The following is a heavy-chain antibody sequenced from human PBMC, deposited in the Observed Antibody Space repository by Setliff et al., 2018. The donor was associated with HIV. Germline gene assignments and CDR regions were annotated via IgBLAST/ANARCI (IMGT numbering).Heavy chain of an antibody. CDR3: ARQELDIVVVAAASRSAFDL. CDR1: GGSISSSNYY. J-gene: IGHJ3*01. V-gene: IGHV4-39*01. D-gene: IGHD2-15*01. CDR2: IYYSGTT. Sequence: SETLSLTCTVSGGSISSSNYYWGWIRQPPGEGLEWIASIYYSGTTHYNPPLKSRVTVSIDTSKNQFSLKLSSVTASDTAVYYCARQELDIVVVAAASRSAFDLWGQGTMVTVSS.